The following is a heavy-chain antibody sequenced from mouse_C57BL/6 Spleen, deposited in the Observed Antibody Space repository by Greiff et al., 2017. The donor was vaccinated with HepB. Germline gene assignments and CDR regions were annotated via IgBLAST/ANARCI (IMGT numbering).Heavy chain of an antibody. CDR3: ARNWAGYYFDY. Sequence: VQLQQSGGGLVKPGGSLKLSCAASGFTFSDYGMHWVRQAPEKGLEWVAYISSGSSTIYYADTEKGRFTISRDNAKNTLFLQMTSLRSEDTAMYYCARNWAGYYFDYWGQGTTLTVSS. J-gene: IGHJ2*01. D-gene: IGHD4-1*01. V-gene: IGHV5-17*01. CDR1: GFTFSDYG. CDR2: ISSGSSTI.